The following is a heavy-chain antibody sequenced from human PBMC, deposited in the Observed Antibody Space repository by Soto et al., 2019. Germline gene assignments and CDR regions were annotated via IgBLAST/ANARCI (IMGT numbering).Heavy chain of an antibody. J-gene: IGHJ4*02. CDR1: GGSFSGYY. Sequence: KQSQTLSLTCAVYGGSFSGYYWSWIRQPPGKGLEWIGEINHSGSTNYNPSLKSRVTISVDTSKNQFSLKLSSVTAADTAVYYCARGSSYYYDSSGYYLVYWGQGTLVTVSS. CDR2: INHSGST. D-gene: IGHD3-22*01. V-gene: IGHV4-34*01. CDR3: ARGSSYYYDSSGYYLVY.